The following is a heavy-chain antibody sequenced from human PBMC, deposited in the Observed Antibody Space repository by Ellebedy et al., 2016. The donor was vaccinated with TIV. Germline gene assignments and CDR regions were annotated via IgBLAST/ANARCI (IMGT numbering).Heavy chain of an antibody. CDR1: GFTFSSYS. V-gene: IGHV3-21*01. Sequence: GESLKISCAASGFTFSSYSMNWVRQAPGKGLEWVSSISSSNHYIYYADSVKGRFTISRDSAKNSLYLQMNSLRDEDTAVYYCARSRALRGVTFDYWGQGTLVTVSS. CDR2: ISSSNHYI. D-gene: IGHD3-10*01. J-gene: IGHJ4*02. CDR3: ARSRALRGVTFDY.